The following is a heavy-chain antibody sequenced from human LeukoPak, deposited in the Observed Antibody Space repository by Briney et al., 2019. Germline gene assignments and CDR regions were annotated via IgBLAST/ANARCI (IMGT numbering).Heavy chain of an antibody. CDR3: ARRYCSDGTCYSVDN. CDR1: GFTFTKYW. D-gene: IGHD2-15*01. Sequence: PGGSLRLSCAASGFTFTKYWMSWVRQAPGKGLEWVANINRDGSEKYYVDSAMGRFTISRDNAQNSLSLKMNSLRAEDTAVYYCARRYCSDGTCYSVDNWGQGTLVTVSS. CDR2: INRDGSEK. V-gene: IGHV3-7*01. J-gene: IGHJ4*02.